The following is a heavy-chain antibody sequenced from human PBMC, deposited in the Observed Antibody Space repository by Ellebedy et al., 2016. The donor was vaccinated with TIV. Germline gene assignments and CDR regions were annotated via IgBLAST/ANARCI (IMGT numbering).Heavy chain of an antibody. V-gene: IGHV1-24*01. CDR1: GYTLTELS. J-gene: IGHJ6*02. Sequence: ASVKVSXKVSGYTLTELSMHWVRQAPGKGLEWMGGFDPEDGETIYAQKFQGRVTMTEDTSTDTAYMELSSLRSEDTAVYYCATERGAAAGTGYCYYYYGMDVWGQGTTVTVSS. CDR2: FDPEDGET. CDR3: ATERGAAAGTGYCYYYYGMDV. D-gene: IGHD6-13*01.